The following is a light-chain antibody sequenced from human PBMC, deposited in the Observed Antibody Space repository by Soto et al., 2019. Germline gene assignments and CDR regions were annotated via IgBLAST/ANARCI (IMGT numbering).Light chain of an antibody. J-gene: IGKJ3*01. CDR3: QQYTTSPFT. CDR1: QSVGSNY. V-gene: IGKV3-20*01. CDR2: GAS. Sequence: EIVLTQSPGTLSLSPGERATLYCRASQSVGSNYLAWYQQKPGQAPRVLICGASSRATGIPDRFSGSGSGADFTLTISRLEPEDFAVSYCQQYTTSPFTFGPGTKVDIK.